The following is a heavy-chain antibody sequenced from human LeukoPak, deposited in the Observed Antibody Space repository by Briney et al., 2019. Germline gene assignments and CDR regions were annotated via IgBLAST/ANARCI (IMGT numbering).Heavy chain of an antibody. Sequence: GGSLRLSCAAPGFTFSSYAMSWVRQAPGKGLEWVSAISGSGGSTYYADSVKGRFTISRDNSKNTLYLQMNSLRAEDTAVYYCAKNEEDTGDYYYYYGMDVWGQGTTVTVSS. V-gene: IGHV3-23*01. CDR2: ISGSGGST. CDR1: GFTFSSYA. CDR3: AKNEEDTGDYYYYYGMDV. J-gene: IGHJ6*02. D-gene: IGHD3-10*01.